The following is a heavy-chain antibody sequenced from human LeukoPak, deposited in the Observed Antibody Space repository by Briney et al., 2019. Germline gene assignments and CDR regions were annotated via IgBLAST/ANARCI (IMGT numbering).Heavy chain of an antibody. CDR1: GYSFTSHY. CDR2: INPNSGGT. Sequence: GASVKVSCKASGYSFTSHYMHWVRQAPGQGLEWMGWINPNSGGTNYAQKFQGRVTMTRDTSISTAYMELSRLRSDDTAVYYCARRTYSSSSSIFDYWGQGTLVTVSS. V-gene: IGHV1-2*02. CDR3: ARRTYSSSSSIFDY. D-gene: IGHD6-6*01. J-gene: IGHJ4*02.